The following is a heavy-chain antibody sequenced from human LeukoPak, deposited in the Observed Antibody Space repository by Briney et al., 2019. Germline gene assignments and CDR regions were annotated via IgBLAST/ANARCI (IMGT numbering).Heavy chain of an antibody. J-gene: IGHJ6*03. V-gene: IGHV3-48*03. CDR1: GFTFSSYE. CDR3: ARAALYGDYLNYYYYMDV. Sequence: QPGGSLRLSCAASGFTFSSYEMNWVRQAPGKGLEWVSYISSSGSTIYYADSVKGRFTISRDNAKNSLYLQMNSLRAEDTAVYYCARAALYGDYLNYYYYMDVWGKGTTVTVSS. CDR2: ISSSGSTI. D-gene: IGHD4-17*01.